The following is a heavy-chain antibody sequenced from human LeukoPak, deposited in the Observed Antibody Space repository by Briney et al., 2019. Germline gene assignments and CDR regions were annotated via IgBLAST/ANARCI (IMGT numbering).Heavy chain of an antibody. J-gene: IGHJ3*02. CDR2: IYYSGST. D-gene: IGHD2-2*03. CDR3: ARDTGYFDAFDI. Sequence: SETLSLTCTVSGGSTSSYYWSWIRQPPGKGLEWIGYIYYSGSTNYNPSLKSRVTISVDTSKNQFSLKLSSVTAADTAVYYCARDTGYFDAFDIWGQGTMVTVSS. V-gene: IGHV4-59*01. CDR1: GGSTSSYY.